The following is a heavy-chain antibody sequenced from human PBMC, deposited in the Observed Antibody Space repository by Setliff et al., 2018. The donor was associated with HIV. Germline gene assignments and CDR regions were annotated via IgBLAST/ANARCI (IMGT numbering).Heavy chain of an antibody. Sequence: GASVKVSCKASGYTFTSFYIHGVRQAPGQGLEWMGTINPSAGSTSYAQKFQGRVTMTRDTSTTTVYMELSSLRSEDTAVYYCARLEGRWLQSLDYWGQGTLVTVSS. CDR3: ARLEGRWLQSLDY. CDR1: GYTFTSFY. V-gene: IGHV1-46*01. D-gene: IGHD5-12*01. J-gene: IGHJ4*02. CDR2: INPSAGST.